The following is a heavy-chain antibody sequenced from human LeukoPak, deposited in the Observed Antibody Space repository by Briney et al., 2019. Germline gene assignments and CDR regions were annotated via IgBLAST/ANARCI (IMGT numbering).Heavy chain of an antibody. V-gene: IGHV4-4*07. CDR1: GGSINSYY. CDR3: ARDPNYDILTGYYTDY. J-gene: IGHJ4*02. CDR2: IYTSGRT. Sequence: SETLSLTCTVSGGSINSYYWSWIRQPAGKGLEWIGHIYTSGRTTYNPSLKSRVTMSVDTSKNQFSLTLTSVTAADTAVYYCARDPNYDILTGYYTDYWGQGTLVTVSS. D-gene: IGHD3-9*01.